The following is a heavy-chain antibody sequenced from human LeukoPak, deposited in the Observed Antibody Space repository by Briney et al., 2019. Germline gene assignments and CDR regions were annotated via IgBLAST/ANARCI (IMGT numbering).Heavy chain of an antibody. CDR3: ARDVRIVYYDRSPDY. J-gene: IGHJ4*02. D-gene: IGHD3-22*01. CDR2: IGHDGSNK. CDR1: GFTFNRYG. V-gene: IGHV3-30*02. Sequence: GGSLRLSCAASGFTFNRYGMHWVHQAPGKGLEWVAYIGHDGSNKYYADSVKGRFTISRDSSKNTLYLQMNSLRAEDTAVYYCARDVRIVYYDRSPDYWGQGTLVTFSS.